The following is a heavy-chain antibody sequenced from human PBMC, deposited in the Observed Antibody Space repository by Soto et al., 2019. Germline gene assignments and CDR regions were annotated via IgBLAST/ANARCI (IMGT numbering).Heavy chain of an antibody. D-gene: IGHD6-13*01. Sequence: SETLSLTCTVSGGSITSYYWSWIRQPPGKGLEWIGYMYYGGSTNYNPSLKSRVTISVDTSKNQFSLKVTSVTAEDTAVYYCARGGGSSWYSNFDFWGQGTLVTVSS. CDR1: GGSITSYY. CDR2: MYYGGST. CDR3: ARGGGSSWYSNFDF. J-gene: IGHJ4*02. V-gene: IGHV4-59*01.